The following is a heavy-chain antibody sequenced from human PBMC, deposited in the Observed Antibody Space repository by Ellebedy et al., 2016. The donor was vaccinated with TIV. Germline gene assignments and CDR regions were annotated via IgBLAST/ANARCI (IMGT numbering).Heavy chain of an antibody. CDR2: ISGDGVST. CDR3: RQGHYADY. CDR1: GFTFRNFF. Sequence: GESLKISXATSGFTFRNFFMSWVRQTPGKGLEWVSTISGDGVSTYFADSVKGRFTISRDNSKNTMYLQMNSLRADDTAVYYCRQGHYADYWGQGTLVTVSS. J-gene: IGHJ4*02. V-gene: IGHV3-23*01.